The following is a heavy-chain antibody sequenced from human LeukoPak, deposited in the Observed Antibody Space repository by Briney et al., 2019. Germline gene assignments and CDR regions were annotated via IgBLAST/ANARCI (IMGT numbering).Heavy chain of an antibody. CDR3: ARGLPRYTRNYYYYMDV. CDR1: GGTFSSYA. J-gene: IGHJ6*03. V-gene: IGHV1-69*06. D-gene: IGHD5-24*01. CDR2: IIPIFGTA. Sequence: ASVKVSCKASGGTFSSYAISWVRQAPGQGLEWMGGIIPIFGTANYAQKFQGRVTITADKSTSTAYMELSSLRSEDTAVYYCARGLPRYTRNYYYYMDVWGKGTTVTVSS.